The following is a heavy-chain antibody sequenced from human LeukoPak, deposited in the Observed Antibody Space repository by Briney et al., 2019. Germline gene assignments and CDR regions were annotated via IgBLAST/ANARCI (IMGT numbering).Heavy chain of an antibody. CDR2: IFYSGST. D-gene: IGHD3-22*01. Sequence: PSETLSLTCTVSGGSISTSNYYWGWIRQPPGKGLEWIGNIFYSGSTYYSPSLKSRVTISLDTSRNQFSLKLSSVTAADTAVYYCARGGYYDSSGYYAPLDYWGQGTLVTVSS. CDR1: GGSISTSNYY. V-gene: IGHV4-39*07. J-gene: IGHJ4*02. CDR3: ARGGYYDSSGYYAPLDY.